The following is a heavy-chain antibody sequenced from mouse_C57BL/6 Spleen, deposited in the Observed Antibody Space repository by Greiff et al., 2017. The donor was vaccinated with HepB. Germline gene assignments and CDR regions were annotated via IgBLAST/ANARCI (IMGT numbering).Heavy chain of an antibody. CDR2: VGPETGGP. CDR3: EVYYYGSSLHFDY. D-gene: IGHD1-1*01. J-gene: IGHJ2*01. Sequence: QVQLQQSGAELVRPGDSVTLSCKASGYTFTDYELHWVKQTPVNGLEWIGAVGPETGGPDYNQKFKGKAILTAYKSFSTAYMALRSLTSEDSAGYDSEVYYYGSSLHFDYWGQGTTLTVSS. CDR1: GYTFTDYE. V-gene: IGHV1-15*01.